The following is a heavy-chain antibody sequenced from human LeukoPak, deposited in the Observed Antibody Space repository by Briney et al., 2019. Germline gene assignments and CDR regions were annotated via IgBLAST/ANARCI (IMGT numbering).Heavy chain of an antibody. J-gene: IGHJ4*02. CDR2: MSNSGST. CDR3: ARAGQGDFWSGLRYFDY. V-gene: IGHV4-59*01. CDR1: GGSISSYY. D-gene: IGHD3-3*01. Sequence: SETLSLTCTVSGGSISSYYWSWIRQPPGKGLEWIGYMSNSGSTNYNPSLKSRVTVSVDTSKNQFSLKLSSVTAADTAVYYCARAGQGDFWSGLRYFDYWGQGTLVTVSS.